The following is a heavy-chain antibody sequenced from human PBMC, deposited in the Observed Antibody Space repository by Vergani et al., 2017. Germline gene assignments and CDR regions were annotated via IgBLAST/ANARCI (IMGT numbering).Heavy chain of an antibody. V-gene: IGHV1-69*01. J-gene: IGHJ4*02. Sequence: QVQLVQSGAEVKKPGSSVKVSCKASGGTFSSYTISWVRQAPGQGLEWMGGIIPIFGTANYAQKFQGRVTITADESTSTAYMELSSLRSEDTAVYYCARDGGYCTNGVCLLFDYWGQGTLVTVSS. CDR2: IIPIFGTA. CDR1: GGTFSSYT. CDR3: ARDGGYCTNGVCLLFDY. D-gene: IGHD2-8*01.